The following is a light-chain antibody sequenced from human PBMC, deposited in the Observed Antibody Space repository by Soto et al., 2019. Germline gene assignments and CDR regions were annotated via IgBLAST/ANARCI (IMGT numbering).Light chain of an antibody. CDR2: DDT. CDR1: VGL. CDR3: CLYLGGRTYV. V-gene: IGLV2-23*01. Sequence: QSVLTQPASVSGSTGRSITVSCTAAVGLVSWYQQHPGKVRKLFIYDDTKRPSGVSSRLSGYKSGNTASLTISELHTEDEADYYCCLYLGGRTYVFGAGTKVTVL. J-gene: IGLJ1*01.